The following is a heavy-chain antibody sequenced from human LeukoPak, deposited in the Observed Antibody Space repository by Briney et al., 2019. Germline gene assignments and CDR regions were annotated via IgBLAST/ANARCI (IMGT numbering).Heavy chain of an antibody. CDR3: ARARGSYYYYMDV. CDR2: ISSSSSTI. J-gene: IGHJ6*03. Sequence: SGGSLRLSCAASGFTFSSYSMNWVRQAPGKGLEWVSYISSSSSTIYYADSVKGRFTISRDNAKNSLYLQMNSLRAEDTAVYYCARARGSYYYYMDVWGKGTTVTVSS. V-gene: IGHV3-48*01. D-gene: IGHD3-16*01. CDR1: GFTFSSYS.